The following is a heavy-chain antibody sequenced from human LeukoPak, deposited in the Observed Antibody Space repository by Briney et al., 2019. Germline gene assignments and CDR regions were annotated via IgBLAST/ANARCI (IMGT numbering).Heavy chain of an antibody. CDR1: GGSISSYY. D-gene: IGHD3-22*01. V-gene: IGHV4-59*08. CDR2: IYYSGST. Sequence: SETLSLTCTVSGGSISSYYWSWIRQPPVKGLEWIGYIYYSGSTNYNPSLKSRVTISVDTSKNQFSLKLSSVTAADTAVYYCARHTTYYCDSSGYYGYYFDYWGQGTLVTVSS. CDR3: ARHTTYYCDSSGYYGYYFDY. J-gene: IGHJ4*02.